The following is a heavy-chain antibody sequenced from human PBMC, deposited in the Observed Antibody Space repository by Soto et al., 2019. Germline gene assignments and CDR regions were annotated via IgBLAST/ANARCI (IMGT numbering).Heavy chain of an antibody. CDR2: ISYDGNNK. J-gene: IGHJ4*02. V-gene: IGHV3-30*18. Sequence: GGSLRLSCAASEFTFSNYAMHWVRQAPGKGLQWLAVISYDGNNKYYADSVKGRFTISRDNSKNTVYLQMNSLRVEDTAVYYCAKWYYYDSRPRKYFDYWGQGTLVTVSS. CDR1: EFTFSNYA. D-gene: IGHD3-22*01. CDR3: AKWYYYDSRPRKYFDY.